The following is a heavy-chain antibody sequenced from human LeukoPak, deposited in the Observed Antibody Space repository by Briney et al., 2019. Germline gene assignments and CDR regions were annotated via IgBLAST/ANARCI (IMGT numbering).Heavy chain of an antibody. CDR3: ARDRSPSAAGYYYGMDV. CDR1: GFTVSSNY. D-gene: IGHD6-13*01. Sequence: GGSLRLSCAASGFTVSSNYMSWVRQAPGKGLEWVSVIYSGGSTYYADSVKGRFTISRDNSKNTLYLQMNSLRAEDTAVYYCARDRSPSAAGYYYGMDVWGRGTTVTVSS. V-gene: IGHV3-66*01. CDR2: IYSGGST. J-gene: IGHJ6*02.